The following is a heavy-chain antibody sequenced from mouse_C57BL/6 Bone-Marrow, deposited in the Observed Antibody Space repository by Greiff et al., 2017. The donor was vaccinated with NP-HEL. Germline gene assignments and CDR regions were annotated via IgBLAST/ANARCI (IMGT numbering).Heavy chain of an antibody. J-gene: IGHJ1*03. V-gene: IGHV5-17*01. CDR1: GFTFSEYG. CDR2: ISSGSSTI. CDR3: AKNLPRYWYFDV. Sequence: DVMLVESGGGLVKPGGSLKLSCAASGFTFSEYGMHWVRQAPEKGLEWVAYISSGSSTIYYADTVKGRFTISRDNAKNTLFLQMTSLRSEDTAMYYCAKNLPRYWYFDVWGTGTTVTVSS. D-gene: IGHD2-1*01.